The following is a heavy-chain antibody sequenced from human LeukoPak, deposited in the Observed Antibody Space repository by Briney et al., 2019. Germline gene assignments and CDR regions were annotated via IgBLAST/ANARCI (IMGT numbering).Heavy chain of an antibody. J-gene: IGHJ4*02. V-gene: IGHV3-30*18. CDR2: MSYDGSTT. CDR1: GLTFSSYA. D-gene: IGHD3-22*01. CDR3: AKVHLTYKYDSSGYGFQDY. Sequence: GGSLRLSCAASGLTFSSYAIHWVRQAPGKGLDWVAVMSYDGSTTYYADSVKGRFTISRDNSNNMVYLQMNSLRAEDTAVYYCAKVHLTYKYDSSGYGFQDYWGQGTLVTVSS.